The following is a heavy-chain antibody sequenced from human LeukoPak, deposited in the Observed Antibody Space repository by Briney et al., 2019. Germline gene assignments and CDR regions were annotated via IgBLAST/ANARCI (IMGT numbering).Heavy chain of an antibody. CDR1: GGSISSYY. Sequence: SETLSLTCTVSGGSISSYYWSWIRQPPGKGLEWIGYIYYSGSTNYNPSLKSRITISVDTSKNQFPLKFDFVTAADTAVYYCARVFRDTWGSGTNYFDFWGQGTLVTVSS. CDR2: IYYSGST. CDR3: ARVFRDTWGSGTNYFDF. D-gene: IGHD3-10*01. V-gene: IGHV4-59*08. J-gene: IGHJ4*02.